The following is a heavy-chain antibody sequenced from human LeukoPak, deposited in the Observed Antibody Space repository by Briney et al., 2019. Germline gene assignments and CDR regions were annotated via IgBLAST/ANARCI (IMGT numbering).Heavy chain of an antibody. CDR1: GYTFTSYG. J-gene: IGHJ4*02. D-gene: IGHD3-10*01. CDR3: ARNYALGSHRIDY. Sequence: ASVKVSCKASGYTFTSYGISWVRQAPGQGLEWMGWISINNGNTNYAQKLQGRVTMTTDTSTSTAYMELRSLRSDGTAVYYCARNYALGSHRIDYWGQGTLVTVSS. V-gene: IGHV1-18*01. CDR2: ISINNGNT.